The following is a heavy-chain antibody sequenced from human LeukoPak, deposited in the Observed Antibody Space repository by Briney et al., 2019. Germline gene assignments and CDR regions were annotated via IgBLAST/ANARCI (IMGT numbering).Heavy chain of an antibody. Sequence: GGSLRLSCAASGFTFSDYYMSWIRQAPGKGLEWVSYISSSSSTIYYADSVKGRFTISRDNAKNSLYLQMNSLRAEDTAIYYCAKDSVYSSGWSDYWGQGTLVTVSS. D-gene: IGHD6-19*01. J-gene: IGHJ4*02. CDR1: GFTFSDYY. V-gene: IGHV3-11*01. CDR2: ISSSSSTI. CDR3: AKDSVYSSGWSDY.